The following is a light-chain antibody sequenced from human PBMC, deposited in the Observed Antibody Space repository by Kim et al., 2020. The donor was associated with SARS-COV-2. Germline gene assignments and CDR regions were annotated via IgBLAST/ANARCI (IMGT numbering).Light chain of an antibody. CDR1: QSISSY. CDR3: QQGYSTPYT. Sequence: DIQMTQSPSSLSASVGDRVTITCRASQSISSYLNWYQQKPGKAPKLLIYTASNLQSGVPSRFSGSGSGTDFTLTISSLQPEDFATYYCQQGYSTPYTFGQGTKLKI. V-gene: IGKV1-39*01. CDR2: TAS. J-gene: IGKJ2*01.